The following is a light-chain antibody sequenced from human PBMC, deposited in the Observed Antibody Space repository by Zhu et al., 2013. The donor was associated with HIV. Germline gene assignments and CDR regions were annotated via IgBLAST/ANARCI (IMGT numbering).Light chain of an antibody. V-gene: IGKV1-8*01. Sequence: AIRLTQPPSSLSASTGDTVNITCRATQDIDNYLAWYQSKPGRAPNLLIYAASSLHTGVPSKFSGSGSGTVFTLTIGCLQPEDFATYYCQQYDTYPLSFGGGTKLQLK. CDR1: QDIDNY. J-gene: IGKJ4*01. CDR2: AAS. CDR3: QQYDTYPLS.